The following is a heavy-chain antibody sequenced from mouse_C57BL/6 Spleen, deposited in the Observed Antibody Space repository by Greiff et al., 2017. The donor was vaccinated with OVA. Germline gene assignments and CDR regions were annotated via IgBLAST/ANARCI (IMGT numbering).Heavy chain of an antibody. J-gene: IGHJ2*01. CDR1: GYTFTDYE. V-gene: IGHV1-15*01. CDR2: IDPETGGT. Sequence: VQLQQSGAELVRPGASVTLSCKASGYTFTDYEMHWVKQTPVHGLEWIGAIDPETGGTAYNQKFKGKAILTADKSSSTAYMELRSLTSEDSAVYYCTRSGLPYFDYWGQGTTLTVSS. CDR3: TRSGLPYFDY. D-gene: IGHD2-10*01.